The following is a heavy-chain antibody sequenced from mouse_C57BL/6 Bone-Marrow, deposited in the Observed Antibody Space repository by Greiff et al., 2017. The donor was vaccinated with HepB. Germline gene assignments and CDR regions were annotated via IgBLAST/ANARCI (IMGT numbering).Heavy chain of an antibody. CDR1: GYTFTSYW. D-gene: IGHD2-4*01. V-gene: IGHV1-64*01. J-gene: IGHJ2*01. CDR2: IHPNSGST. Sequence: QVQLQQPGAELVKPGASVKLSCKASGYTFTSYWMHWVKQRPGQGLEWIGMIHPNSGSTNYNEKFKSKATLTVDKSSSTAYMQLSSLTSEDSAVYYCARGSIYYDYDKGYFDYWGQGTTLTVSS. CDR3: ARGSIYYDYDKGYFDY.